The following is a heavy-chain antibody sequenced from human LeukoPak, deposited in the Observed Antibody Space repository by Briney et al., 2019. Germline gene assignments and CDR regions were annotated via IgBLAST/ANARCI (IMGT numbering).Heavy chain of an antibody. CDR3: ARVGSLGIANY. CDR1: GGSFSGYY. CDR2: INHSGST. J-gene: IGHJ4*02. V-gene: IGHV4-34*01. D-gene: IGHD6-13*01. Sequence: PSETLSLTCAVYGGSFSGYYWSWIRQPPGKGLEWIGEINHSGSTNYNPSLKSRVTISVDTSKNQFSLKLSSVTAADTAVYYCARVGSLGIANYWGQGTLVTVSS.